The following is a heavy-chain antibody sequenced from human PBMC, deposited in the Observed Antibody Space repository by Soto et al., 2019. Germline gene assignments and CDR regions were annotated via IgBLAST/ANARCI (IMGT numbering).Heavy chain of an antibody. J-gene: IGHJ6*04. D-gene: IGHD3-22*01. CDR1: GGSISSGDYY. V-gene: IGHV4-30-4*01. CDR3: ARVIGSRGYRKYYYYGMEV. CDR2: IYYSGST. Sequence: SETLSLTCTVSGGSISSGDYYWSWIRQPPGKGLEWIGYIYYSGSTYYNPSLKSRVTISVDTSKNQFSLKLSSVTAADTAVYYCARVIGSRGYRKYYYYGMEVWGKGTTVTFPS.